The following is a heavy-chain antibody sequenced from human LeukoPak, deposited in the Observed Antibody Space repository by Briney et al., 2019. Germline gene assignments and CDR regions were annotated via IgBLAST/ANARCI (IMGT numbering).Heavy chain of an antibody. Sequence: SETLSLTCTVSGGTISSSSYYWCWIRQPPGKGLEWIGSIYYSGTTYYNPSLKSRVTISVDTSKSQFSLRLTSVTAADTAVYYCARHVRFLEWLSSYYFDYWGQGTLVTVSS. D-gene: IGHD3-3*01. CDR1: GGTISSSSYY. J-gene: IGHJ4*02. CDR2: IYYSGTT. CDR3: ARHVRFLEWLSSYYFDY. V-gene: IGHV4-39*01.